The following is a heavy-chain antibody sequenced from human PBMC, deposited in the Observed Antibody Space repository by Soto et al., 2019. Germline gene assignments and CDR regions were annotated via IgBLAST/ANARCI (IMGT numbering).Heavy chain of an antibody. CDR3: TSATYGDFSMDV. D-gene: IGHD4-17*01. Sequence: SETLSLTCTVSGGSIRSYNWNWIRQPPGKGLEWIGYINYSGSTNYNPSLKSRVTISVDTSKNQFSLSLSSVTAADTAVYYCTSATYGDFSMDVWGKGTTVTVSS. J-gene: IGHJ6*03. V-gene: IGHV4-59*01. CDR1: GGSIRSYN. CDR2: INYSGST.